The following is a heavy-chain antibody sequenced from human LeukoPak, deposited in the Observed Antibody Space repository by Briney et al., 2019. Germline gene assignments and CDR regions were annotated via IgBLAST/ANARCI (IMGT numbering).Heavy chain of an antibody. CDR2: IYYSGST. Sequence: PSETLSLTCTVSGGSISSYYWSWIRQPPGKGLEWIGYIYYSGSTNYNPSLKSRVTISVDTSKNQFSLKLSSVTAADTAVYYCAREMNYYDSTGYYLHYLDYWGQGTLVTVSS. V-gene: IGHV4-59*01. D-gene: IGHD3-22*01. CDR3: AREMNYYDSTGYYLHYLDY. CDR1: GGSISSYY. J-gene: IGHJ4*02.